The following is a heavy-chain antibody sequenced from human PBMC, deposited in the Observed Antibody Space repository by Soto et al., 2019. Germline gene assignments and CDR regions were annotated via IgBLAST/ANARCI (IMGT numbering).Heavy chain of an antibody. CDR1: RGSISSYY. D-gene: IGHD3-10*01. V-gene: IGHV4-59*01. Sequence: PSDTLSLTCSVSRGSISSYYWSWVRQPPGKGLEWIGFIHRTGSTKYNPSLESRVTISVDTSQNQLSLRLSSVTAADTAVYYCARESAGSGKNNWFDPWGQGXLVTVSS. CDR2: IHRTGST. J-gene: IGHJ5*02. CDR3: ARESAGSGKNNWFDP.